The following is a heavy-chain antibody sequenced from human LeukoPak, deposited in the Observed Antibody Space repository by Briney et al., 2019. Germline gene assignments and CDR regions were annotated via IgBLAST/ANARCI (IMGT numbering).Heavy chain of an antibody. Sequence: GGSLRLSCAASGFTVNSNYMSWVRQAPGKGLEWVSVIYSAGSTYYADSVKGRFTISRDYFRNTLDLQMNSLRVEDTAVYYCARDLRITYYFGSGQGYGMDVWGQGTTVTVSS. CDR3: ARDLRITYYFGSGQGYGMDV. CDR1: GFTVNSNY. J-gene: IGHJ6*02. V-gene: IGHV3-66*01. CDR2: IYSAGST. D-gene: IGHD3-10*01.